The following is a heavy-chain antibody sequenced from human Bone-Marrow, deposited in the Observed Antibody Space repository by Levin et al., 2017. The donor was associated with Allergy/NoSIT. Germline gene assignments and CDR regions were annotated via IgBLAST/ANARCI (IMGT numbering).Heavy chain of an antibody. J-gene: IGHJ5*02. CDR2: IYHSGATT. D-gene: IGHD2-2*01. Sequence: SETLSLTCSVSGDFLTTSDWWTWVRQSPVKGLEWIGDIYHSGATTNYNPSLTTRVTMSIDKSKKELSLKLDSVTAADTAVYYCGRQHCSSTRCSTGWGGWFDPWGQGILVTVSS. CDR1: GDFLTTSDW. V-gene: IGHV4/OR15-8*02. CDR3: GRQHCSSTRCSTGWGGWFDP.